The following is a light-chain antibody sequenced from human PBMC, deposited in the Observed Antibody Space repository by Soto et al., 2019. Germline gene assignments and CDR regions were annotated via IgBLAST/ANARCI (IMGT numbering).Light chain of an antibody. J-gene: IGLJ3*02. V-gene: IGLV2-8*02. CDR1: SSDVGAYKY. CDR3: TSYVGNDIWV. CDR2: EVT. Sequence: QSALTQPPSASRSPGQSVTISCTGTSSDVGAYKYVSWYQEYPGKAPKLMIYEVTKRPSGVPDRFSDSKSGNTASPTVSGLQAEDEADYYCTSYVGNDIWVFGGGTKLTVL.